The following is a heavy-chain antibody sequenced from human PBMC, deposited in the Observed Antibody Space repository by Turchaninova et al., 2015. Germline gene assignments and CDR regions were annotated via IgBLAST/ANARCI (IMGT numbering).Heavy chain of an antibody. Sequence: QVQLQESGPGLVKPWETLSLPCTVCGGSISSYYWRWIRQPPGKGLEWIWYIYYSGRTNYNPSLKSRVTISVDTSKNQFSLKLSSVTAADTAVYYCARELFYDFWSGYQGYFDYWGQGTLVTVSS. D-gene: IGHD3-3*01. CDR3: ARELFYDFWSGYQGYFDY. J-gene: IGHJ4*02. CDR2: IYYSGRT. CDR1: GGSISSYY. V-gene: IGHV4-59*01.